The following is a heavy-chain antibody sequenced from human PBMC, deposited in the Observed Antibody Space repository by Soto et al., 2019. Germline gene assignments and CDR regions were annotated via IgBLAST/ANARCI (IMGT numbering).Heavy chain of an antibody. J-gene: IGHJ4*02. CDR3: ARDPGYSYGYN. CDR2: INAGNGNT. Sequence: ASVTVSCKASGYTFTSYARHWVRQAPGQRLEWMGWINAGNGNTKYSQKFQGRVTITRDTSASTAYMELSSLRSEDTAVYYCARDPGYSYGYNWGQGTLVTVSS. D-gene: IGHD5-18*01. V-gene: IGHV1-3*01. CDR1: GYTFTSYA.